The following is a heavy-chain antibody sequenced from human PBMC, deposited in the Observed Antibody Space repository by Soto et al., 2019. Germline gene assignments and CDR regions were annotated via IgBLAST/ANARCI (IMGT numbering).Heavy chain of an antibody. CDR1: GFTFSIYW. V-gene: IGHV3-7*01. D-gene: IGHD1-1*01. Sequence: EVQLVESGGGLVQPGESLRLSCAASGFTFSIYWMSWVRQAPGKGLEWVANIKGDGSETYYVDSVKGRFTISRDNAKNSLSLQMNSLRAEDTAVYYCARDSGTSDYWGQGTLVTVSS. CDR2: IKGDGSET. CDR3: ARDSGTSDY. J-gene: IGHJ4*02.